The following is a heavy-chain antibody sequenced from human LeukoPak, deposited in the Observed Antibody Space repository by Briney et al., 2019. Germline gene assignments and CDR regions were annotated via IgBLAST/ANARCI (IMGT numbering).Heavy chain of an antibody. CDR1: GGSISSYY. D-gene: IGHD6-19*01. Sequence: PSETLSLTCTVSGGSISSYYWSWIRQPPGKGLEWVGYIYYSGSTNYNPSLKSRVTISVDTSKNQFSLKLSSVTAADTAVYYCAGYLGSGWYARDWFDPWGQGTLVTVSS. J-gene: IGHJ5*02. V-gene: IGHV4-59*01. CDR3: AGYLGSGWYARDWFDP. CDR2: IYYSGST.